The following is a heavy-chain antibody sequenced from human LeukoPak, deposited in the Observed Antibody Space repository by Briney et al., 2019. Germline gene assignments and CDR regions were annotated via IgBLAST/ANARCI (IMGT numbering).Heavy chain of an antibody. CDR2: INPNSGGT. CDR1: GYTFTGYY. D-gene: IGHD2-2*01. CDR3: ARVNLSPPDIVVVPAARDAFDI. V-gene: IGHV1-2*02. Sequence: ASVKVSCKASGYTFTGYYMHWVRQAPGQGLEWMGWINPNSGGTNYAQKFQGRVTMTRDTSISTAYMELSRLRSDDTAVYYCARVNLSPPDIVVVPAARDAFDIWGQGTMVTVSS. J-gene: IGHJ3*02.